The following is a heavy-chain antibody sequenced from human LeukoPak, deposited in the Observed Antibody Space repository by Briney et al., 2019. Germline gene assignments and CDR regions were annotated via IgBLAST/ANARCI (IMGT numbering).Heavy chain of an antibody. D-gene: IGHD5-24*01. CDR2: IYSGGST. Sequence: GSLRLSCAASEFSVGSNYMTWVRQAPGKGLEWVSLIYSGGSTYYADSVKGRFTISRDNSKNTLYLQMNSLIAEDTAVYYCAKSGYNRFDYWGQGTRVTVSS. V-gene: IGHV3-66*01. CDR3: AKSGYNRFDY. CDR1: EFSVGSNY. J-gene: IGHJ4*02.